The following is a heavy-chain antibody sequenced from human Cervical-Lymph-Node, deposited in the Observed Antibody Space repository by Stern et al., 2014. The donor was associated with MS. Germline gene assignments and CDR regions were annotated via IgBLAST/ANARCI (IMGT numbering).Heavy chain of an antibody. D-gene: IGHD1-26*01. CDR2: VYPGDSYT. J-gene: IGHJ4*02. V-gene: IGHV5-51*01. Sequence: VQLGQSGAEVKKSGESLKISCKGSGYSFTTHWIAWVRQTPGKGLEWMGIVYPGDSYTTYSPSFQGQVTISAYKSINTAYLHWSSLKASDTAMYYCARHPYSGDFSYGGGFDYWGQGTLVTVSS. CDR1: GYSFTTHW. CDR3: ARHPYSGDFSYGGGFDY.